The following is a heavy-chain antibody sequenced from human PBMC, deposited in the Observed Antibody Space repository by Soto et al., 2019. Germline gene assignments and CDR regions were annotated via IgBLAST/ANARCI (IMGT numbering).Heavy chain of an antibody. CDR3: ARSKSPPTLTNMVRGVYWFAP. CDR2: IIPIFGTA. V-gene: IGHV1-69*13. CDR1: GGTFSSYA. Sequence: GASVKVSCKASGGTFSSYAISWVRQAPGQGLEWMGGIIPIFGTANYAQKFQGRVTITADESTSTAYMELSSLRSEDTAVYYCARSKSPPTLTNMVRGVYWFAPWGQGTLATVSS. J-gene: IGHJ5*02. D-gene: IGHD3-10*01.